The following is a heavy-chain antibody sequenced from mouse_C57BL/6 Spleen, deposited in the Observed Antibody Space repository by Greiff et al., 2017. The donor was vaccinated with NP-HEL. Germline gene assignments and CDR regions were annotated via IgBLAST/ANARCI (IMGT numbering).Heavy chain of an antibody. V-gene: IGHV1-76*01. CDR2: IYPGSGNT. Sequence: VQLQESGAELVRPGASVKLSCKASGYTFTDYYINWVKQRPGQGLEWIARIYPGSGNTYYNEKFKGKATLTAEKSSSTAYMQLSSLTSEDSAVYFCAKEGIYYYDWGQGTTLTVSS. CDR3: AKEGIYYYD. J-gene: IGHJ2*01. D-gene: IGHD1-1*01. CDR1: GYTFTDYY.